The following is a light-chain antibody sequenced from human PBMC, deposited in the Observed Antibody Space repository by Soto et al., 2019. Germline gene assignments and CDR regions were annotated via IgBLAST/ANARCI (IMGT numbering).Light chain of an antibody. V-gene: IGKV1-39*01. CDR2: TAS. CDR1: QSISSH. CDR3: QQSYSTPIS. Sequence: IRMDQSPSSLSAYIVDTVTITFLASQSISSHLNWYQQKPGKAPNLLMYTASNLQSGVPSRFSGSGSGTDFTLTISSLQPEDFATYYCQQSYSTPISFGQGTRLEIK. J-gene: IGKJ5*01.